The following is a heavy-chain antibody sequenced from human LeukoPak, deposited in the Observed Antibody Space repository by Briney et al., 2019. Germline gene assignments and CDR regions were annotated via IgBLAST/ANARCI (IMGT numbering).Heavy chain of an antibody. Sequence: GGSLRLSCAASGFTFSSYWMHWVRQAPGKGLVWVSRINSDGSSTSYADSVKGRFTISRDNAKNTLYLQMNSLRAEDTAVYYCAKGAKMGWFDPWGQGTLVTVSS. CDR2: INSDGSST. J-gene: IGHJ5*02. CDR1: GFTFSSYW. D-gene: IGHD5-24*01. CDR3: AKGAKMGWFDP. V-gene: IGHV3-74*01.